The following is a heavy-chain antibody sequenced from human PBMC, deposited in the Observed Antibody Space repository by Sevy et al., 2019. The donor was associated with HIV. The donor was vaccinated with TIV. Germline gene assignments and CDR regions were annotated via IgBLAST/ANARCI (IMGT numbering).Heavy chain of an antibody. CDR3: ATTREYYSDNSGYIDY. D-gene: IGHD3-22*01. Sequence: ALVKVSCKVSGYSLTDLSMHWVRQAPGIGLEWMGRFDPEDGETIYAQKFQGRVTMTEDTSRDTAYMELSSLRSEDTAMYYCATTREYYSDNSGYIDYWGQGTLVTVSS. CDR2: FDPEDGET. CDR1: GYSLTDLS. J-gene: IGHJ4*02. V-gene: IGHV1-24*01.